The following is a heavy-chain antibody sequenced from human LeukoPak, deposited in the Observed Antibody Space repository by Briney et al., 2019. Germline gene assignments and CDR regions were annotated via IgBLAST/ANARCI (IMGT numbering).Heavy chain of an antibody. Sequence: GASVKVSCKASGYTFTGYYMHWVRQAPGQGLEWMGWINPNSGGTNYAQKFQGRVTMTRDTSISTAYMELSRLRSDDTAVYYCARDRRLRWSNYYYYYMDVWGKWTMVTFSS. CDR3: ARDRRLRWSNYYYYYMDV. CDR2: INPNSGGT. CDR1: GYTFTGYY. V-gene: IGHV1-2*02. D-gene: IGHD4-23*01. J-gene: IGHJ6*03.